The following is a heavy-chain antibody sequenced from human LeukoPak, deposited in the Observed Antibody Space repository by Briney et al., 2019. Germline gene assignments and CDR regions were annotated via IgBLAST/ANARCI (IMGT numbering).Heavy chain of an antibody. D-gene: IGHD3-22*01. V-gene: IGHV3-15*01. CDR2: ILSKSEGGTA. CDR3: TTESYDR. Sequence: TGGSLRLSCAASGLTFSNAWMSWVRQAPGKGLEWVGRILSKSEGGTADYSSPVKGRFTISRDDSKNTLYLQMDSLKTEDTAIYYCTTESYDRWGQGTLVTVSS. CDR1: GLTFSNAW. J-gene: IGHJ4*02.